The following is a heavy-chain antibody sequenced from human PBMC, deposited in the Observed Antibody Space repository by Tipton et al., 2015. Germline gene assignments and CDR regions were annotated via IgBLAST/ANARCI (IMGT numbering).Heavy chain of an antibody. D-gene: IGHD6-13*01. CDR3: AREGSSWYFGVY. J-gene: IGHJ4*02. Sequence: SLRLSCAASGFIFQDYAMQWVRQAPGKGLEWVSGISWNSGRIGYADSVKGRFTIARDNAKNSLYLQMNSLTPDDTAFYYCAREGSSWYFGVYWGQGTLVSVSS. CDR2: ISWNSGRI. CDR1: GFIFQDYA. V-gene: IGHV3-9*01.